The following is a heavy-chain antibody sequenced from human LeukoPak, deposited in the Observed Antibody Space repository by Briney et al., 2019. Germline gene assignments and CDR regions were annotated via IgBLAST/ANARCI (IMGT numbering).Heavy chain of an antibody. D-gene: IGHD1-26*01. CDR3: ARHGGPSGSYQLDY. V-gene: IGHV4-59*08. CDR1: GGSISTYY. J-gene: IGHJ4*02. Sequence: SETLSLTCTVSGGSISTYYWSWIRQPPGKGLEYIGYIYDSGSTNYDPSFESRVTISVDTSKNQFSLKLSSVTAADTAVYYCARHGGPSGSYQLDYWGQGSLVTVSS. CDR2: IYDSGST.